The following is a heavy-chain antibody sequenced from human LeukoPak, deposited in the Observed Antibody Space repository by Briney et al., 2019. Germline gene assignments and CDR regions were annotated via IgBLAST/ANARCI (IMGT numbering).Heavy chain of an antibody. CDR1: GFTFSTYS. J-gene: IGHJ4*02. V-gene: IGHV3-48*04. Sequence: GGSLRLSCAASGFTFSTYSMNWVRQAPGKGLEWLSYISYNSGTISYADSVKGRFTVSRDDAANSLYLQMTSLRVEDTAVYYCARGRLGGHFNWMPSPPDYWGQGTLVTVSS. CDR2: ISYNSGTI. CDR3: ARGRLGGHFNWMPSPPDY. D-gene: IGHD3-9*01.